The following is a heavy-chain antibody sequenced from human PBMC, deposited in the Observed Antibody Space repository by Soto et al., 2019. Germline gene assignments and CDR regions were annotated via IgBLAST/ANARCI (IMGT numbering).Heavy chain of an antibody. V-gene: IGHV4-30-2*01. CDR2: IYHSGST. Sequence: PSETLSLTCAVSGGSISSGGYSWSWIRQPPGKGLEWIGYIYHSGSTYYNPSLKSRVTISVDRSKNQFSQKLSSVTAADTAVYYCARDRPLVGSSGYYYYYYGMDVWGQGTTVTVSS. CDR3: ARDRPLVGSSGYYYYYYGMDV. D-gene: IGHD3-22*01. J-gene: IGHJ6*02. CDR1: GGSISSGGYS.